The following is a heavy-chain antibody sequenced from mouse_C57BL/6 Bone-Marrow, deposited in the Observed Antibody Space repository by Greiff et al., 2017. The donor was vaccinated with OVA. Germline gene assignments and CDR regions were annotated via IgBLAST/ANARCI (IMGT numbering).Heavy chain of an antibody. Sequence: QVHVKQPGAELVKPGASVKLSCKASGYTFTSYWMHWVKQRPGRGLEWIGRIDPNSGGTKYNEKFKSKATLTVDKPSSTAYMQLSSLTSEDSAVYYCARGGTAQALYAMDYWGQGTSVTVSS. D-gene: IGHD3-2*02. V-gene: IGHV1-72*01. CDR3: ARGGTAQALYAMDY. CDR1: GYTFTSYW. CDR2: IDPNSGGT. J-gene: IGHJ4*01.